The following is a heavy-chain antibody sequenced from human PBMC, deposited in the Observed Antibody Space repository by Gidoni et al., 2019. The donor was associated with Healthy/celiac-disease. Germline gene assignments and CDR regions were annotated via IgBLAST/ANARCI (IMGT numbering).Heavy chain of an antibody. Sequence: EVQVVESGGTLEQPGRSLRLSCTASGFTFGDYAMTWVRQAPGKGLEWVGFVRSKAHGGTTEYAASVKGRFTISRDDSKSIAYLQMNSLKTEDTAVYYCTRQAGYCTNGECYYAMDVWGQGTTVTVSS. CDR2: VRSKAHGGTT. CDR1: GFTFGDYA. CDR3: TRQAGYCTNGECYYAMDV. J-gene: IGHJ6*02. D-gene: IGHD2-8*01. V-gene: IGHV3-49*04.